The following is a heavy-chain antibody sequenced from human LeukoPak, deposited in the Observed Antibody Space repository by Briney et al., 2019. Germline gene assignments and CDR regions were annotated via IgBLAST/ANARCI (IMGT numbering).Heavy chain of an antibody. CDR1: GFTFGDYA. D-gene: IGHD3-3*01. CDR2: IRSKAYGGTT. Sequence: GGSLRLSCTASGFTFGDYAMSWVRQAPGKGLEWVGFIRSKAYGGTTEYAASVKGRFTISRDDSKSIAYLQMNSLKTEDTAVYYCTRGSITIFGVVLLPHDAFDIWGQGTMVTVSS. V-gene: IGHV3-49*04. CDR3: TRGSITIFGVVLLPHDAFDI. J-gene: IGHJ3*02.